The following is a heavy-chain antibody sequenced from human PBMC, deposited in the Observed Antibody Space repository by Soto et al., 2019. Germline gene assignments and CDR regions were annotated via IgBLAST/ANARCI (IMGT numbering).Heavy chain of an antibody. V-gene: IGHV3-30*18. CDR1: GFTFSSYG. D-gene: IGHD2-2*01. Sequence: QVQLVESGGGVVQPGRSLRLSCAASGFTFSSYGMHWVRQAPGKGLEWVAVISYDGSNKYYADSVKGRFTISRDNSKNPLDLQMNRLRAEDTAVYYCAKDRIWGSSPSWDYMDVWGKGTTVIVSS. J-gene: IGHJ6*03. CDR3: AKDRIWGSSPSWDYMDV. CDR2: ISYDGSNK.